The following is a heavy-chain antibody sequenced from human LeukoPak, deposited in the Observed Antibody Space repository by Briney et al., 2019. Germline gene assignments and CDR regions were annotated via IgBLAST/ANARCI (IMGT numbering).Heavy chain of an antibody. CDR3: AKTSPGYTYGLLDY. CDR1: GFTFRNYA. V-gene: IGHV3-23*01. CDR2: ISNSGGTT. Sequence: PGGFLRLSCATSGFTFRNYAMSWVRQAPGKGLEWVSCISNSGGTTYHADSVKGRFAISRDTSKNTLYLQMNSLRVEDTAVYYCAKTSPGYTYGLLDYWGQGTLVTVSS. D-gene: IGHD5-18*01. J-gene: IGHJ4*02.